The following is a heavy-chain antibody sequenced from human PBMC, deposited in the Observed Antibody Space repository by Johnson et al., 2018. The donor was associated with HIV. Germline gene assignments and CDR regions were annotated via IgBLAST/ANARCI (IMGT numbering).Heavy chain of an antibody. CDR3: ARGGLYIQFLAFDAFDI. Sequence: MHLVESGGALVQPGGSLRLSCAASGFTFSSYAMSWVPQAPGKGLEWVSGISGSGGRTYDADSVKGRFPVSRDNSKNTLYLQMNSLRPEDTAVYFCARGGLYIQFLAFDAFDIWGQGTMVTVSS. D-gene: IGHD4-11*01. CDR2: ISGSGGRT. CDR1: GFTFSSYA. J-gene: IGHJ3*02. V-gene: IGHV3-23*04.